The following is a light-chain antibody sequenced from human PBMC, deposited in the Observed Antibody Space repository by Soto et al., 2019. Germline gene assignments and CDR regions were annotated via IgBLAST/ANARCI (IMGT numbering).Light chain of an antibody. V-gene: IGKV2-28*01. CDR1: QSLLHSNGYNY. J-gene: IGKJ1*01. CDR3: MQALQTPWT. CDR2: LGS. Sequence: DIVMTQSPLSLPVTPGEPASISCRSSQSLLHSNGYNYLDWYLQKPGQSPQLLIYLGSNRASGGPDRVSGSGSGTDFTLKISRVEAEYVGVYYCMQALQTPWTFGQGTKVEIK.